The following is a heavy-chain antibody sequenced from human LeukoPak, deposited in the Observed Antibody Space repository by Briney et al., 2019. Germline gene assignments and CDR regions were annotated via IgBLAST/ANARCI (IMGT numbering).Heavy chain of an antibody. CDR2: ISSSGSTI. J-gene: IGHJ6*04. CDR3: AELVITMIGGV. V-gene: IGHV3-48*03. CDR1: GFTFSSYA. D-gene: IGHD3-10*02. Sequence: PGGSLRLSCAASGFTFSSYAMSWVRQAPGKGLEWVSDISSSGSTIYYADSVKGRFTISRDNAKNSPYLQMNSLRAEDTAVYYCAELVITMIGGVWGKGTTVTISS.